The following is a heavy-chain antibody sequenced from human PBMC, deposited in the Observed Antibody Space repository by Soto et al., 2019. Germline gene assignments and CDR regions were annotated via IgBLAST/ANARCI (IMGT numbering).Heavy chain of an antibody. CDR3: ARLLSITVTTYQGWFDP. J-gene: IGHJ5*02. V-gene: IGHV5-51*01. CDR1: GYSFTSYW. CDR2: IYPGDSDT. Sequence: VESLKISCKGSGYSFTSYWIGWVRQMPGKGLEWMGIIYPGDSDTRYSPSFQGQVTISADKSISTAYLQWSSLKASDTAMYYCARLLSITVTTYQGWFDPWGQGTLVKVSS. D-gene: IGHD4-17*01.